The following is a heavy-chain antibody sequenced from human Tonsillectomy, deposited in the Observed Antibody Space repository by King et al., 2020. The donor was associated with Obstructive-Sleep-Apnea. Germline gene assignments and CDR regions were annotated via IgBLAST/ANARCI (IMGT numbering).Heavy chain of an antibody. CDR1: GFTLGSYA. V-gene: IGHV3-23*04. D-gene: IGHD5-18*01. CDR2: ISGSGGST. CDR3: AKVNGYTYGYVDY. J-gene: IGHJ4*02. Sequence: VQLVESGGGLVQPGGSLRLSCAASGFTLGSYAMTWVRQAPGKGLEWVSFISGSGGSTYYADSVKGRFTISRDNSKNTLYLQMNSLRAEDTAVYYCAKVNGYTYGYVDYWGQGTLVTVSS.